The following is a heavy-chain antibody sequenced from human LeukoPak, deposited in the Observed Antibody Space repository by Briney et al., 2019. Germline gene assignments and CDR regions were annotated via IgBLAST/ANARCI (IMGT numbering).Heavy chain of an antibody. D-gene: IGHD6-19*01. CDR1: GGSISSSSYY. V-gene: IGHV4-39*01. CDR3: ARLRWLVPFDY. Sequence: SETLSLTCTVSGGSISSSSYYWGWIRQPPGKGLEWIGSIYYSGSTYYNPSLKSRVTISVDTSKNQFSLKLSSVTAADTAVYYCARLRWLVPFDYWGQGTLVTVSS. CDR2: IYYSGST. J-gene: IGHJ4*02.